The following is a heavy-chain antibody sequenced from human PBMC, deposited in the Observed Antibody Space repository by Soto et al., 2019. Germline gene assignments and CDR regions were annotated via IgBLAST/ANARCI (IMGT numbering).Heavy chain of an antibody. CDR2: LSACGTNT. D-gene: IGHD6-19*01. Sequence: EVQLLESGGVLVQPGGSLRLSCAASGFTFSNHAMSWVRQAPGKGLEWVSGLSACGTNTYYADSVKGRFTISRDNSQNILYLQMNSLRAEDTALYYCARRMAFTTGWYFDYWGQGTLVTVSS. CDR1: GFTFSNHA. J-gene: IGHJ4*02. CDR3: ARRMAFTTGWYFDY. V-gene: IGHV3-23*01.